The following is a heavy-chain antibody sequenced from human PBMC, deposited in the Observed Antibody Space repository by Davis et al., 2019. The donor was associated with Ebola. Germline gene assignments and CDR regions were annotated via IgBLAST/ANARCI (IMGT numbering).Heavy chain of an antibody. V-gene: IGHV4-61*09. D-gene: IGHD3-16*01. J-gene: IGHJ4*02. Sequence: TLSLTCTVSGASINSGFFAWSWVRQPAGKGLEWIGHIFSSGHTKYSPSLESRLTISLDTSKNQFSLRLRSVTAADTATYFCTRDRHDSRAYGFWGQGQMVTVSS. CDR2: IFSSGHT. CDR1: GASINSGFFA. CDR3: TRDRHDSRAYGF.